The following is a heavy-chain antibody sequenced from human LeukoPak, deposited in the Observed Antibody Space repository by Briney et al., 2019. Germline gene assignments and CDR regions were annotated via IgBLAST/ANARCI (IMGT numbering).Heavy chain of an antibody. CDR1: GFIFDDYG. J-gene: IGHJ4*02. Sequence: TGGSLRLSCAASGFIFDDYGMSWVRQAPGKGLEWVSGINWNGGSTGYADSVKGRFTISRDNAKSSLYLQMNSLRAEDMAFYYCAKDSERDTTMVIDYWGQGTLVTVSS. V-gene: IGHV3-20*04. CDR3: AKDSERDTTMVIDY. D-gene: IGHD5-18*01. CDR2: INWNGGST.